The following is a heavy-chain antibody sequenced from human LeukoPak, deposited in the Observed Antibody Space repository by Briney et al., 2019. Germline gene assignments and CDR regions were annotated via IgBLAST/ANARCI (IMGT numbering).Heavy chain of an antibody. CDR2: ISPGGDIT. D-gene: IGHD4-17*01. J-gene: IGHJ4*02. CDR3: ARDLRMTVTTSRL. CDR1: GFTFSRHG. V-gene: IGHV3-48*01. Sequence: GGTLRLSCVGSGFTFSRHGLNWVRRAPGKGLEWVSGISPGGDITYYADSVKGRFTISRDNAKNSLYLQMNSLRAEDTAVYYCARDLRMTVTTSRLWGQGTLVTVSS.